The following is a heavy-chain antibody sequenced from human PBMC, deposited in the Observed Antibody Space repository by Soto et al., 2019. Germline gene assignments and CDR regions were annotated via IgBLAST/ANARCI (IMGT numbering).Heavy chain of an antibody. CDR3: ARDQWLVIGDWFDP. CDR2: TYTSGST. CDR1: GGSISIYY. D-gene: IGHD6-19*01. Sequence: PSETLWISCTLAGGSISIYYWPWIRQPAGKGLDLIGLTYTSGSTNYNPSLKSRVTMSVDTSKNQFSLKLSSVTAADTAVYYCARDQWLVIGDWFDPWGQGTMVTVSS. J-gene: IGHJ5*02. V-gene: IGHV4-4*07.